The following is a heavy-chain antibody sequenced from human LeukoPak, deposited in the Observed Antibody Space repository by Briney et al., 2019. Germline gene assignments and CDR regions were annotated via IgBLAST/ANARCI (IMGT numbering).Heavy chain of an antibody. Sequence: GRSLRLSCAASGFTFDDYAMHWVRQAPGKGLEWVSGISWNSGFIGYADSVKGRFTISRDNAKNSLYLQMNSLRPEDTALYYCAKAEDYGGNSGFDYWGQGTLVTVSS. CDR2: ISWNSGFI. D-gene: IGHD4-23*01. J-gene: IGHJ4*02. CDR1: GFTFDDYA. V-gene: IGHV3-9*01. CDR3: AKAEDYGGNSGFDY.